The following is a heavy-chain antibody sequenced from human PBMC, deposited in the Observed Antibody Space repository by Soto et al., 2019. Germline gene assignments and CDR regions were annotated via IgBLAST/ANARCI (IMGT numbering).Heavy chain of an antibody. Sequence: PSETLSLTCAISGDSIGNFYWSWIRQPAGKGLESLGRLSASGRTNYSPSLQSRVTMSLDRSKNHFSLRLTSVSAADTAVYFCARGMGRYFDLWGRGTLVTVSS. D-gene: IGHD2-8*01. V-gene: IGHV4-4*07. J-gene: IGHJ2*01. CDR2: LSASGRT. CDR3: ARGMGRYFDL. CDR1: GDSIGNFY.